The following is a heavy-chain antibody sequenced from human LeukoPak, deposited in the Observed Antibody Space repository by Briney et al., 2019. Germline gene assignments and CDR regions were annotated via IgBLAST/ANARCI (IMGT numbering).Heavy chain of an antibody. CDR2: IYHSGST. J-gene: IGHJ4*02. CDR3: ARLSGYSGYDPFDY. Sequence: SETLSLTCTVSGGSISSGGYYWSWIRQPPGKGLEWIGYIYHSGSTYYNPSLKSRVTISVDTSKNQFSLKLSSVTAADTAVYYCARLSGYSGYDPFDYWGQGTLVTVSS. V-gene: IGHV4-30-2*01. CDR1: GGSISSGGYY. D-gene: IGHD5-12*01.